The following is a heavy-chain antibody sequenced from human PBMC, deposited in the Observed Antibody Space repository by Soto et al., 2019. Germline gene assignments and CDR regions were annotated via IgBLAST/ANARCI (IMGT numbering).Heavy chain of an antibody. CDR1: GYSVSSGYY. CDR3: ARDGYYGSGSYYAHRDYYFGMDV. Sequence: LTCAVSGYSVSSGYYWGWIRQPPGKGLEWIGCIYHSGSTYYNPSLKSRVTISVDTSKNQFSLKLSSVTAADTAVYYCARDGYYGSGSYYAHRDYYFGMDVWGQGTTVTVSS. D-gene: IGHD3-10*01. J-gene: IGHJ6*02. V-gene: IGHV4-38-2*02. CDR2: IYHSGST.